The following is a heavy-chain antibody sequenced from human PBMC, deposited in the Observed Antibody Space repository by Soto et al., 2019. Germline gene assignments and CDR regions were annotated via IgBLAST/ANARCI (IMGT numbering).Heavy chain of an antibody. V-gene: IGHV3-30*18. CDR1: GFTFSSYG. J-gene: IGHJ6*02. CDR3: AKDLRDMVRGVIKGYYYYGMDV. CDR2: ISYDGSNK. D-gene: IGHD3-10*01. Sequence: QVQLVESGGGVVQPGRSLRLSCAASGFTFSSYGMHWVRQAPGKGLEWVAVISYDGSNKYYADSVKGRFTISRDNSKNTLYLQMNSLRAEDTAVYYCAKDLRDMVRGVIKGYYYYGMDVWGQGTTVTVSS.